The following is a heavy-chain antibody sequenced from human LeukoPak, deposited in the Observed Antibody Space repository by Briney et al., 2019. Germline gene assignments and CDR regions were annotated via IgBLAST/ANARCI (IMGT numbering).Heavy chain of an antibody. CDR2: IYSVGTT. CDR3: ARKTDHRAGGDY. D-gene: IGHD3-16*01. J-gene: IGHJ4*02. V-gene: IGHV3-66*01. Sequence: GGSLRLSCAASGFTFSSYAMSWVRQAPGKGLEWVSLIYSVGTTAYADSVKGRFTVSRDNSKNTLYLQMNSLRAEDTAIYYCARKTDHRAGGDYWGQGTLVTVSS. CDR1: GFTFSSYA.